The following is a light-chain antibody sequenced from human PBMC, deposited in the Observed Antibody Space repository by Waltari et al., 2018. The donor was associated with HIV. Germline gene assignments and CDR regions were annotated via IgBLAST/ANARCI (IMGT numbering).Light chain of an antibody. CDR3: SSYTSSSTLYV. V-gene: IGLV2-14*01. CDR2: DVS. Sequence: QSALTQPASVSGSPGQSITISCTGTSSDVGRYNYVSWYQQHPGKATQLMIYDVSNRPSGISNRVSGSKSCNTVSLTISWLQAEDEADYYCSSYTSSSTLYVFGTGTKVTVL. CDR1: SSDVGRYNY. J-gene: IGLJ1*01.